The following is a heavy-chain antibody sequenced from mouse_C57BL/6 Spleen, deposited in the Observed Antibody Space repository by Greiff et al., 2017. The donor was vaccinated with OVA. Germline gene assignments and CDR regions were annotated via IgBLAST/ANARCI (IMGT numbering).Heavy chain of an antibody. CDR3: VRHYSRYAMDY. Sequence: EVKLVESGGGLVQPKGSLKLSCAASGFSFNTYAMNWVRQAPGKGLEWVARIRSKSNNYATYYADSVKDRFTISRDDSESMLYLQMNNLKTEDTAMYYCVRHYSRYAMDYWGQGTSVTDSS. D-gene: IGHD2-12*01. V-gene: IGHV10-1*01. CDR1: GFSFNTYA. CDR2: IRSKSNNYAT. J-gene: IGHJ4*01.